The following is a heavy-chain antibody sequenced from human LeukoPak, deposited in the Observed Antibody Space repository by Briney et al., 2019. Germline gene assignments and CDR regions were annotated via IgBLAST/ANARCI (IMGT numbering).Heavy chain of an antibody. Sequence: SETLSLTCAVYGGSFSGYYWSWIRQPPGKGLEWIGEINHSGSTNYNPSLKSRVTISVDTSKNQFSLKLSSVTAADTAVYYCARSGKIRKIDYYGSGSYYDPMGYWGQGTPVTVSS. V-gene: IGHV4-34*01. D-gene: IGHD3-10*01. CDR2: INHSGST. J-gene: IGHJ4*02. CDR3: ARSGKIRKIDYYGSGSYYDPMGY. CDR1: GGSFSGYY.